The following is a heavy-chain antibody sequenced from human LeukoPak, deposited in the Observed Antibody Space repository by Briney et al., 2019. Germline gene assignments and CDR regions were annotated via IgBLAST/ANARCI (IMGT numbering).Heavy chain of an antibody. D-gene: IGHD5-18*01. J-gene: IGHJ4*02. Sequence: GGSLRLSCAASGFTFSSYGMHWVRQAPGKGLEWVAFIRYDGSNKYYADSVKGRFTISRDNSKNTLYLQMNSLRAEDTAVYYCAKGSVGSYGHSDHYFDYWGQGTLVTVSS. CDR2: IRYDGSNK. CDR3: AKGSVGSYGHSDHYFDY. V-gene: IGHV3-30*02. CDR1: GFTFSSYG.